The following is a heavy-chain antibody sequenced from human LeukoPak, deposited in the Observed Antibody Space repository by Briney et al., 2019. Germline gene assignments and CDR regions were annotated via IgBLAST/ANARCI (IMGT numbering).Heavy chain of an antibody. D-gene: IGHD5-12*01. CDR1: GFTFDDYA. J-gene: IGHJ4*02. CDR3: AEVATGYFDY. Sequence: GRSLRLSCAASGFTFDDYAVHWVRQAPGKGLEWVSGISWNSGSIGYADSVKGRFTISRDNAKNSLYLQMNSLRAEDTALYYCAEVATGYFDYWGQGTLVTVSS. V-gene: IGHV3-9*01. CDR2: ISWNSGSI.